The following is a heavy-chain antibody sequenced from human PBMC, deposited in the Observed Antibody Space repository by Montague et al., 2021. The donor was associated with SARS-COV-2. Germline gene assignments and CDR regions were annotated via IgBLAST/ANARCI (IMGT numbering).Heavy chain of an antibody. J-gene: IGHJ4*02. CDR3: ARERWAVGVSFDY. CDR2: TYYRSRWSN. D-gene: IGHD1-26*01. Sequence: CAISGDSVSINCATWHWLRQSPSNGLAPLGRTYYRSRWSNDYAVSVRSRIIINPDTSTNQFSLQLSSVTPEDTAVYFCARERWAVGVSFDYWGQGTLVTVSS. CDR1: GDSVSINCAT. V-gene: IGHV6-1*01.